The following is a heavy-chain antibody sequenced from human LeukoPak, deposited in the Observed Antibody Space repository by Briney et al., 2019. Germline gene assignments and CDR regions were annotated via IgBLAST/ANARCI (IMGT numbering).Heavy chain of an antibody. Sequence: GGSLRLSCAASGFTFSSYAMHWVRQAPGKGLEWVAVISYDGSNKYYADSVKGRFTISRDNSKNTLYLQMNSLRAEDTAVYYCARSRRQLAFDIWGQGTMVTVSS. D-gene: IGHD6-13*01. CDR3: ARSRRQLAFDI. CDR1: GFTFSSYA. CDR2: ISYDGSNK. V-gene: IGHV3-30*04. J-gene: IGHJ3*02.